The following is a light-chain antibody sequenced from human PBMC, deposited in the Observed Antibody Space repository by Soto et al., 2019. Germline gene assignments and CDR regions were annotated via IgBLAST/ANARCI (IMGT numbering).Light chain of an antibody. CDR1: QTLLHSNGRSY. J-gene: IGKJ4*01. V-gene: IGKV2D-29*01. Sequence: DIVMTQTPLSLSVTPGQSASISCKSSQTLLHSNGRSYLYWYLQKAGQAPQLLIYEVSNRFSGVSDRFRGSGSGTDFTLKISRAEAEDVGVYYCLQSLQFPLTFGGGTKVEI. CDR2: EVS. CDR3: LQSLQFPLT.